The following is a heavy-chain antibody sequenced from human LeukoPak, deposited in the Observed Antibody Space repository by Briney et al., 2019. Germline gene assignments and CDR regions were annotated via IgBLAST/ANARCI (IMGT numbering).Heavy chain of an antibody. D-gene: IGHD6-19*01. Sequence: GGSLRLSCVASGFTFSDYGMHWVRQAPGKGLEWVAATSYDGSDEYYVDSVKGRFTISRDNAKNTVYLQVNSLRAEDTAVYYCTRATAVAFDYWGQGTLVTV. CDR1: GFTFSDYG. J-gene: IGHJ4*02. CDR2: TSYDGSDE. CDR3: TRATAVAFDY. V-gene: IGHV3-30*03.